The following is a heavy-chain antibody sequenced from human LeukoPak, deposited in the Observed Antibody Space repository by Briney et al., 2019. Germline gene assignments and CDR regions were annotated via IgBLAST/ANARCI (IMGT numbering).Heavy chain of an antibody. V-gene: IGHV1-2*02. CDR3: ARDRVAVAGTPLWYFDY. CDR1: GYTFTGYY. Sequence: ASVKVSCKASGYTFTGYYMHWVRQAPGQGLEWMGWINPNSGGTNYAQKFQGRVTMTRDTSISTAYMELSRLRSDDTAVYYCARDRVAVAGTPLWYFDYWGQGTLVTVSS. J-gene: IGHJ4*02. D-gene: IGHD6-19*01. CDR2: INPNSGGT.